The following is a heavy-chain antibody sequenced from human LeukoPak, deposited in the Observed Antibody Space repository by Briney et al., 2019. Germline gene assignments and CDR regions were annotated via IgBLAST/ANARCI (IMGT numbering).Heavy chain of an antibody. CDR2: IKGKTDGGTT. D-gene: IGHD2-15*01. CDR3: TTAPGVVVVAATHYYYGMDV. V-gene: IGHV3-15*01. J-gene: IGHJ6*04. CDR1: GFTFSNAW. Sequence: GGSLRLSCAASGFTFSNAWMSWVRQAPGKGLEWVGRIKGKTDGGTTDYAAPVKGRFTISRDDSKNTLYLQMNSLKTEDTAVYYCTTAPGVVVVAATHYYYGMDVWGKGTTVTVSS.